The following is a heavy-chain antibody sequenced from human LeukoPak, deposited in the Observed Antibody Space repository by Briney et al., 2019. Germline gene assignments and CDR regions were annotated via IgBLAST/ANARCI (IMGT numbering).Heavy chain of an antibody. CDR1: GLTFSSYA. CDR2: ISGSGGST. J-gene: IGHJ4*02. D-gene: IGHD3-22*01. Sequence: GGSLRLSCAASGLTFSSYAMSWVRQAPGKGLEWVSAISGSGGSTYYADSVKGRFSISRDNTNSSLFLEMRSLRVDDTAVYFCARDYYDSSASATFDHWGQGKLVTVSS. CDR3: ARDYYDSSASATFDH. V-gene: IGHV3-23*01.